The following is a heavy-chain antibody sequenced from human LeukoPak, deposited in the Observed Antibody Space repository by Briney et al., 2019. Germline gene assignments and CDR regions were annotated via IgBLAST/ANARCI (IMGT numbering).Heavy chain of an antibody. CDR3: ARGVQPLAANTLAY. CDR2: LYSDGNT. V-gene: IGHV3-53*01. J-gene: IGHJ4*02. D-gene: IGHD3-16*01. Sequence: GGSLRLSCAASGFTVITNDMTWVRQAPGKGLEWVSVLYSDGNTKYADSVQGRFNISRDNSKNTLYLEMNSLSPDDTAVYYCARGVQPLAANTLAYWGQGTLVTVSS. CDR1: GFTVITND.